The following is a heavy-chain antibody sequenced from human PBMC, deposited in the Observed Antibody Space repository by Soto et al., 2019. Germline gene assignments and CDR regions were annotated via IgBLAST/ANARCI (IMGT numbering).Heavy chain of an antibody. CDR2: INHSGST. V-gene: IGHV4-34*01. Sequence: SETLSLTCAVYGGSFSGYYWSWIRQPPGKGLEWIGEINHSGSTNYNPSLKSRVTISVDTSKNQFSLKLSSVTAADTAVYYCASVLAVAGSPTYGMDVWGQGTTVTVSS. D-gene: IGHD6-19*01. J-gene: IGHJ6*02. CDR3: ASVLAVAGSPTYGMDV. CDR1: GGSFSGYY.